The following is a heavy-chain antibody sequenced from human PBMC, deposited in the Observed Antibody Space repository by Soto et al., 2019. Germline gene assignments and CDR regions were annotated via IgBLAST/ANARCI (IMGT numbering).Heavy chain of an antibody. CDR1: GGSISSSSYY. CDR2: IYYSGST. D-gene: IGHD5-12*01. CDR3: ARLEMATIKDYYYGMDV. Sequence: SETLSLTCTVSGGSISSSSYYWGWIRQPPGKGLEWIGSIYYSGSTYYNPSLKSRVTISVDTSKNQFSLKLSSVTAADTAVYYCARLEMATIKDYYYGMDVWGQGTTVTVSS. J-gene: IGHJ6*02. V-gene: IGHV4-39*01.